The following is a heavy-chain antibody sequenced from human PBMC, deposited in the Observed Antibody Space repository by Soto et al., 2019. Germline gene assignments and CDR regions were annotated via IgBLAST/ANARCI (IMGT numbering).Heavy chain of an antibody. CDR2: INPDGSEK. CDR3: SRSLNS. V-gene: IGHV3-7*01. Sequence: GGSLRLSCAASGFTFSSFWMDWVRQAPGKGLEWVANINPDGSEKHYVDSVKGRFTISRDNAKNSLYLQMSSLTAEDSALYYCSRSLNSWGQGARVTVSS. CDR1: GFTFSSFW. J-gene: IGHJ4*02.